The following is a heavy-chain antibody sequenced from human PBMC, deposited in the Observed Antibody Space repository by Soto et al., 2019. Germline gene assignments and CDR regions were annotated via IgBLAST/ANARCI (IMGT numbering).Heavy chain of an antibody. J-gene: IGHJ3*02. CDR3: ARVLRYQLLSPEAFDI. D-gene: IGHD2-2*01. CDR1: GVTFSSYA. Sequence: GAAVNVYFNASGVTFSSYAISWVRQAPVQVLDCIGWISAYNGNTNYAQKLQGRVTMTTDTSTSTAYMELRSLRSDDTAVYYCARVLRYQLLSPEAFDIWGQGTMVTVSS. CDR2: ISAYNGNT. V-gene: IGHV1-18*01.